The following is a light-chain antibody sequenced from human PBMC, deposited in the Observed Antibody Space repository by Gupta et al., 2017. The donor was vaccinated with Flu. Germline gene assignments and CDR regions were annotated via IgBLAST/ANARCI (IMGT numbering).Light chain of an antibody. Sequence: PSSLSASVGDRVTITCRASQTITSYLNWYQQKPGRAPNLLIHGASRLQSGVPSRFSGSGSGTDFTLTISRLQPEDFATYYCQQSGSTLLTFGEGTKVEIK. J-gene: IGKJ4*01. V-gene: IGKV1-39*01. CDR2: GAS. CDR3: QQSGSTLLT. CDR1: QTITSY.